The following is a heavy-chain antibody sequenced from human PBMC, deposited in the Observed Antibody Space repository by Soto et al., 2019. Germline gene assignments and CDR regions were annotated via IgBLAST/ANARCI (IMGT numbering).Heavy chain of an antibody. CDR2: FSDKA. V-gene: IGHV3-23*01. D-gene: IGHD3-10*01. Sequence: GGSLRLSCAASGFTFSSYAMSWVRQAPGRGLEWVSGFSDKAYYADSVKGRFTISRHNSKNTLYLQMNSLRAEDTAVYYCAREKVRDAFDIWGQGTMVTVSS. CDR3: AREKVRDAFDI. CDR1: GFTFSSYA. J-gene: IGHJ3*02.